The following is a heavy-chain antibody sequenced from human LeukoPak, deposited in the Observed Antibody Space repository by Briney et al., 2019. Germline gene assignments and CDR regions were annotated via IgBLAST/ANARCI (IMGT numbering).Heavy chain of an antibody. V-gene: IGHV4-59*01. Sequence: SETLSLTCTVSGGSISSYYWSWIRQPPGKGLEWIGYIYYSGSANYNPSLKSRVTISVDTSKNQFSLKLSSVTADDTAVYYCAREMYHGIAVAGTGGPFDYWGQGTLVTVSS. D-gene: IGHD6-19*01. J-gene: IGHJ4*02. CDR2: IYYSGSA. CDR1: GGSISSYY. CDR3: AREMYHGIAVAGTGGPFDY.